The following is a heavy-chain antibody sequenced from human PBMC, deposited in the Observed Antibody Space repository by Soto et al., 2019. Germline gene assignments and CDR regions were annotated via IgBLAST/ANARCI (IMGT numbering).Heavy chain of an antibody. D-gene: IGHD6-19*01. J-gene: IGHJ4*02. CDR1: GFTFSSYS. Sequence: GGSLRLSCAASGFTFSSYSMNWVRQAPGKGLEWVSSISSSSSYIYYADSVKGRFTISRDNAKNSLYLQMNSLRAEDTAVYYCARFRSSGWTRSPLCYWGQGTLVTXSS. CDR3: ARFRSSGWTRSPLCY. CDR2: ISSSSSYI. V-gene: IGHV3-21*01.